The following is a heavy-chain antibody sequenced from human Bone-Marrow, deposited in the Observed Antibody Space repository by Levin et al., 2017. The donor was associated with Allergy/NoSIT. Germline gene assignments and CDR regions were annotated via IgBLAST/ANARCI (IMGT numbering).Heavy chain of an antibody. CDR1: GFTLNSNY. CDR3: ARRMIIVPYRNDGFDR. J-gene: IGHJ3*01. D-gene: IGHD3-22*01. CDR2: SYFGGTT. V-gene: IGHV3-53*01. Sequence: PGGSLRLSCAASGFTLNSNYMNWVRQAPGKGLQWVAVSYFGGTTYYADSVKGRFTISRDNSKNTLYLQMNSLRAEDKAVYYCARRMIIVPYRNDGFDRWGQGTLVTVSS.